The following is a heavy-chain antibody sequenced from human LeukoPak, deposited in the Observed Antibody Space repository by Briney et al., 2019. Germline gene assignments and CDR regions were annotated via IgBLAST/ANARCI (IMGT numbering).Heavy chain of an antibody. CDR2: FDPEVGGI. Sequence: GASVRVCYKVVGNTLTESSIHWVRQAPGKDLEWVGGFDPEVGGIVYAEKLHGRGTMTEDTSTDTAYMNLSSLRSEDTAVYYCATAYDTSGYGPFDMWGQGTMVTVST. J-gene: IGHJ3*02. D-gene: IGHD3-22*01. CDR1: GNTLTESS. CDR3: ATAYDTSGYGPFDM. V-gene: IGHV1-24*01.